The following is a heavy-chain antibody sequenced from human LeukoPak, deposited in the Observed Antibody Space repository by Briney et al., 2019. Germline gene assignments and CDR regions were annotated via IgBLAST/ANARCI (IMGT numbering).Heavy chain of an antibody. Sequence: SETLSLTCTVSGCSISSYYWSWIRQPPGKGLEWIGYIYYSGSTNYNPSLKSRVTISVDTSKNQFSLKLSSVTAADTAVYYCARDSYYSFDPWGQGTLVTVSS. J-gene: IGHJ5*02. V-gene: IGHV4-59*01. CDR1: GCSISSYY. D-gene: IGHD1-26*01. CDR2: IYYSGST. CDR3: ARDSYYSFDP.